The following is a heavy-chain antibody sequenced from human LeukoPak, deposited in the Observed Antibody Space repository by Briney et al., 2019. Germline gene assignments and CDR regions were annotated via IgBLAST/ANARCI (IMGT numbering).Heavy chain of an antibody. V-gene: IGHV4-39*01. CDR3: ARHSYNYYGLDV. CDR1: GFTFSSYSMN. Sequence: PGGSLRLSCAASGFTFSSYSMNWVRQPPGKGLEWIGSIYYSGSTYYNPSLKSRVTISVDTSKNQFSLKLSSVTAADTALYYCARHSYNYYGLDVWGQGTTITVSS. J-gene: IGHJ6*02. CDR2: IYYSGST.